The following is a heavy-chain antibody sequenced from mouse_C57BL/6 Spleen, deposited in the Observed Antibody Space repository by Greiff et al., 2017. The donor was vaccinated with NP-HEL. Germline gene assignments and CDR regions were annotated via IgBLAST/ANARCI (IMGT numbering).Heavy chain of an antibody. D-gene: IGHD1-3*01. CDR3: ARGEVGRLDY. J-gene: IGHJ2*01. CDR2: ISSGGSYT. V-gene: IGHV5-6*01. Sequence: EVKLMESGGDLVKPGGSLKLSCAASGFTFSSYGMSWVRQTPDKRLEWVATISSGGSYTYYPDSVKGRFTISRDNAKNTLYLQMSSLKSEDTAMYYCARGEVGRLDYWGQGTTLTVSS. CDR1: GFTFSSYG.